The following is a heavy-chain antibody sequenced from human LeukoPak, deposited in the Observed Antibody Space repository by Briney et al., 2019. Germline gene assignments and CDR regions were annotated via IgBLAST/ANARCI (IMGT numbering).Heavy chain of an antibody. CDR1: GYSFTSYW. CDR3: ARPHHSGWELDYFDY. J-gene: IGHJ4*02. D-gene: IGHD1-26*01. Sequence: GESLKISCKGSGYSFTSYWIGWGRQMPGKGLEWMGIIYPGDSDTRYSPSFQGQVTISADKSISTAYLQWSSLKASDTAMYYCARPHHSGWELDYFDYWGQGTLVTVSS. V-gene: IGHV5-51*01. CDR2: IYPGDSDT.